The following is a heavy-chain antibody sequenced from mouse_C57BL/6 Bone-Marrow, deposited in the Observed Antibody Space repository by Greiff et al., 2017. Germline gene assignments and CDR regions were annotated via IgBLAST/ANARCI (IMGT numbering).Heavy chain of an antibody. CDR2: IRNKANNHAT. Sequence: EVQLVESGGGLVQPGGSMKLSCAASGFTISDAWMDWVRQSPEKGLDWVAEIRNKANNHATYYAEYVKGRFTISRADSKSSVYLQMNSLRAEDTGIYYCTRLLNYFDYWCRGTTLTVSS. V-gene: IGHV6-6*01. CDR1: GFTISDAW. J-gene: IGHJ2*01. D-gene: IGHD2-1*01. CDR3: TRLLNYFDY.